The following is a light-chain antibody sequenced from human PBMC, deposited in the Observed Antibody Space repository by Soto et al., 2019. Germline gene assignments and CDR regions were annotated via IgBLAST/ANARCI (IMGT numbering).Light chain of an antibody. J-gene: IGLJ1*01. CDR2: EGS. Sequence: QSVLTQPASVSGSPGQSITISCTGTSSDVGSYNLVSWYQQHPGKAPKLMIYEGSKRPSGVSDRFSGSKSGNTASLTISGLQAEDEGDYYYCAYAGSSTSVFGTGTKLTVL. V-gene: IGLV2-23*01. CDR3: CAYAGSSTSV. CDR1: SSDVGSYNL.